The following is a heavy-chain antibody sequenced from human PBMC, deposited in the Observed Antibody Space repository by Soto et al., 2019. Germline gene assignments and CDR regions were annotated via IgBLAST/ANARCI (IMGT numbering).Heavy chain of an antibody. CDR1: GGSIISGGYY. Sequence: QVQLQESGPGLVKPSQTLSLTCTFSGGSIISGGYYWSWLRQHPGKGLEWIGYIYYSGSTYYNPSLKSRITISVDTSKNQFSLKLSSVTAADTAVYYCARSSPVVTAPWGQGTLVTVSS. D-gene: IGHD2-21*02. CDR3: ARSSPVVTAP. CDR2: IYYSGST. V-gene: IGHV4-31*03. J-gene: IGHJ5*02.